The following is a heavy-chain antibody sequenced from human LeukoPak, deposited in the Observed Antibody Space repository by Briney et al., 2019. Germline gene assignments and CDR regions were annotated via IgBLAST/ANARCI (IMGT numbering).Heavy chain of an antibody. D-gene: IGHD1-26*01. V-gene: IGHV4-31*03. CDR1: GGSISSGGYY. CDR3: AVTNSGSYWPEYFQH. CDR2: INHSGST. Sequence: PSQTLSLTCTVSGGSISSGGYYWSWIRQPPGKGLEWIGEINHSGSTNYNPSLKSRVTISVDTSKNQFSLELSSVTAADTAVYYCAVTNSGSYWPEYFQHWGQGTLVTVSS. J-gene: IGHJ1*01.